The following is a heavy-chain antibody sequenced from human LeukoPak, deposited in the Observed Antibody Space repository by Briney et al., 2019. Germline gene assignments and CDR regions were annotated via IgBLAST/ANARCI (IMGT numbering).Heavy chain of an antibody. CDR3: TTVVDSSGYFVRDY. D-gene: IGHD3-22*01. CDR2: IKSKTDGGTT. V-gene: IGHV3-15*01. J-gene: IGHJ4*02. CDR1: GFTFSNAW. Sequence: GGSLRLSCAASGFTFSNAWMSWVRQAPGKGLEWVGRIKSKTDGGTTDYAAPVKGRLTISRDDSKNTLYLQMNSLKTEDTAVYYCTTVVDSSGYFVRDYWGQGTLATVSS.